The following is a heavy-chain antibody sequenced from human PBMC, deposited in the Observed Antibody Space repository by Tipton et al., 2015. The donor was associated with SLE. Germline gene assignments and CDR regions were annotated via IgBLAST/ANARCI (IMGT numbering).Heavy chain of an antibody. CDR3: VRVGATISAFDL. Sequence: GLVKPSETLSLTCTVSGVSISNTNDYWSWIRQPPGEGLEWIGRTYNSGSTHYNPSLKSRVTISLDTSKNQFSLKLSSVTAADTAIYYCVRVGATISAFDLWGQGTLVTVSS. CDR1: GVSISNTNDY. V-gene: IGHV4-61*02. CDR2: TYNSGST. D-gene: IGHD1-26*01. J-gene: IGHJ3*01.